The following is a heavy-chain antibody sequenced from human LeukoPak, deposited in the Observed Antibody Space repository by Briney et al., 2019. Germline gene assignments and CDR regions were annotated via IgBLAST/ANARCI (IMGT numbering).Heavy chain of an antibody. CDR3: ARSPTKRVPEDY. Sequence: SETLSLTCSVSGGSIGRGSYYWGWIRQSPGKGLEWIGSIYYSGSTNYNPSLKSRVTISVDTSKNQFSLKLTSVTAADTAVYYCARSPTKRVPEDYWGQGTLVTVSS. D-gene: IGHD2-2*01. CDR1: GGSIGRGSYY. V-gene: IGHV4-39*07. J-gene: IGHJ4*02. CDR2: IYYSGST.